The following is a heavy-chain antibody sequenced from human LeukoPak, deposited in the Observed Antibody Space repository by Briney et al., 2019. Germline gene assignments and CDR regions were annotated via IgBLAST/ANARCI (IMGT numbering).Heavy chain of an antibody. D-gene: IGHD6-6*01. CDR1: GGTFSSYA. Sequence: ASVKVSCKASGGTFSSYAISWVRQAPGQGLERMGGIIPIFGTANYAQKFQGRVTITTDESTSTAYMELSSLRSEDTAVYYCARVREEYSSSSPTRWFDPWGQGTLVTVSS. J-gene: IGHJ5*02. CDR3: ARVREEYSSSSPTRWFDP. CDR2: IIPIFGTA. V-gene: IGHV1-69*05.